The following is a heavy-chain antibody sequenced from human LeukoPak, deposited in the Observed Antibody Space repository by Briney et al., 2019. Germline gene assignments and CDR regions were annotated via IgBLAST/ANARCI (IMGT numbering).Heavy chain of an antibody. CDR3: AKLVSGYDHFDY. V-gene: IGHV3-53*01. Sequence: GGSLRLSCAASGFTVSSNYMSWVRQAPGKGLEWVSVIYSGGSTYYADSVKGRFTISRDNSKNTLYLQMNSLRAEDTAVYYCAKLVSGYDHFDYWGQGTLVTVSS. J-gene: IGHJ4*02. CDR2: IYSGGST. CDR1: GFTVSSNY. D-gene: IGHD5-12*01.